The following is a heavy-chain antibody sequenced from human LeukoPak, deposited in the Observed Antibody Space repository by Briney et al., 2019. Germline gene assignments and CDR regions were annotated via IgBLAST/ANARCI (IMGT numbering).Heavy chain of an antibody. CDR2: INPNSGGT. J-gene: IGHJ5*02. D-gene: IGHD5-18*01. CDR1: GYAFTGYY. V-gene: IGHV1-2*02. CDR3: AREESSAGTAMVDSSWFDP. Sequence: GASVKVSCKASGYAFTGYYMHWVRQAPGQGLEWMGWINPNSGGTNYAQKFQGRVTMTRDTSISTAYMELSRLRSDDTAVYYCAREESSAGTAMVDSSWFDPWGQGTLVTVSS.